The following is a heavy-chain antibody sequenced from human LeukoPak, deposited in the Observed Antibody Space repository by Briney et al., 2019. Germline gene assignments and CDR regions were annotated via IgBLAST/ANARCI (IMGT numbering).Heavy chain of an antibody. V-gene: IGHV3-30*02. CDR3: ASFKDYGPGSYYLFDY. Sequence: GGSLRLSCAASGFTFSSYGMHWVRQAPGKGLEWVAFIRYDGSNKYYADSVKGRFTISRDNSKNTLYLQMNSLRAEDTAVYYCASFKDYGPGSYYLFDYWGQGTLVTVSS. J-gene: IGHJ4*02. D-gene: IGHD3-10*01. CDR2: IRYDGSNK. CDR1: GFTFSSYG.